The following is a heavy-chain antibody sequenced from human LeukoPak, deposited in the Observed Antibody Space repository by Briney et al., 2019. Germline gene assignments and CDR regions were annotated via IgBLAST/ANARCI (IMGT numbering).Heavy chain of an antibody. D-gene: IGHD2-2*03. CDR1: GFTFSSYW. CDR3: ARDLDIVVVPAAMRGNWFDP. J-gene: IGHJ5*02. V-gene: IGHV3-7*01. Sequence: GGSLRLSCAASGFTFSSYWMSWVRQAPGKGLEWVANIKQDGSEKYYVDSVKGRFTISRDNAKNSLYLQMNSLRAVDTAVYYCARDLDIVVVPAAMRGNWFDPWGQGTLVTVSS. CDR2: IKQDGSEK.